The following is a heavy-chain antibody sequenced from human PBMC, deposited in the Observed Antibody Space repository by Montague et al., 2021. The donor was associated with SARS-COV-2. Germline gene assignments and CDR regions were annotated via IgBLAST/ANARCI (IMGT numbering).Heavy chain of an antibody. CDR1: GGSISGSSYY. CDR2: IYYSGST. CDR3: ARHPRGYYDYFWGSPSFYFDY. D-gene: IGHD3-16*01. J-gene: IGHJ4*02. V-gene: IGHV4-39*01. Sequence: SETLSLTCTVSGGSISGSSYYWGWIRQPPGKGLEWIGSIYYSGSTYYNPSLKSRVTISVDTSKNQFSLKLSSVTAADTAVYYCARHPRGYYDYFWGSPSFYFDYWGQGTLVTVSS.